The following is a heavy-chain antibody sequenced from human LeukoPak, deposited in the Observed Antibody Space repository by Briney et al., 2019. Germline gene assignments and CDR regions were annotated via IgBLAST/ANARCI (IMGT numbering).Heavy chain of an antibody. Sequence: PGGSLRLSCAASGFTFSNYAMSWVRQAPGKGLEWVSGISGSGGSTYYADSVKGRFTISRDNSKNTLYLQMSSLKAEDTAVYYCAEALGSVVVVAVDYWGQGALVTVSS. CDR1: GFTFSNYA. V-gene: IGHV3-23*01. J-gene: IGHJ4*02. CDR2: ISGSGGST. D-gene: IGHD2-15*01. CDR3: AEALGSVVVVAVDY.